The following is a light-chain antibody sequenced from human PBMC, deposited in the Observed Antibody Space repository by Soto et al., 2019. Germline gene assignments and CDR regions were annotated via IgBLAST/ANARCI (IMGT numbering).Light chain of an antibody. J-gene: IGLJ1*01. CDR1: SSDVGGYNY. CDR3: CSYTTSNTRQIV. Sequence: QSVLTQPASVSGSPGQSITISCTGTSSDVGGYNYVSWYQQQPGKAPKFMIYDVSNRPSGVSNRFSGSKSGNTASLTFFGLQAEDEAVYYCCSYTTSNTRQIVFGTGTRVTVL. V-gene: IGLV2-14*01. CDR2: DVS.